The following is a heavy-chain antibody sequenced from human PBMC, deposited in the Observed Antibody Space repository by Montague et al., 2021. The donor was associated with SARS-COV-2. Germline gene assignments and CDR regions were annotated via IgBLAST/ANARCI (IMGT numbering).Heavy chain of an antibody. V-gene: IGHV3-53*04. CDR3: ARIST. Sequence: SLRLSCAASGLTVSSTYVGWVRQAPGKGLEWVAVTTSSSTTYYAESVKGRFTISRHNSNNTVSLQMSSLRLEDTAVYYCARISTWGQGTLVTVSS. J-gene: IGHJ4*02. CDR1: GLTVSSTY. CDR2: TTSSSTT.